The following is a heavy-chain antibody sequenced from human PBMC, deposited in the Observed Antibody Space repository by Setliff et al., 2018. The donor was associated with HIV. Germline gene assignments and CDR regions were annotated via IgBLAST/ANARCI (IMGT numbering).Heavy chain of an antibody. D-gene: IGHD3-3*01. CDR2: ISNDARQT. CDR1: GFEFQPYI. CDR3: ARARTVDFWSDSLAH. J-gene: IGHJ4*02. Sequence: HPGGSLRLSCVASGFEFQPYILHWVRQAPGKGLEWVAVISNDARQTYYAASVRGRFTISRDSTKNALYLKFYNPRPEDTAIYYCARARTVDFWSDSLAHWGQGTL. V-gene: IGHV3-30*03.